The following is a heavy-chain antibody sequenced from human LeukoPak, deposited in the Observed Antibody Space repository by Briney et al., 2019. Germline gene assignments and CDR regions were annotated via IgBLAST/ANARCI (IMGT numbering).Heavy chain of an antibody. Sequence: ASVKVSCKASGYTFTTYAMHWVRQAPGQRLEWMGWINAGNGNTKFSQKFQGRITITRDTSASTAYMELSSLRSEDTAVYYCARESSGWYENWFDPWGQGTLVTVSS. CDR1: GYTFTTYA. CDR3: ARESSGWYENWFDP. D-gene: IGHD6-19*01. V-gene: IGHV1-3*01. CDR2: INAGNGNT. J-gene: IGHJ5*02.